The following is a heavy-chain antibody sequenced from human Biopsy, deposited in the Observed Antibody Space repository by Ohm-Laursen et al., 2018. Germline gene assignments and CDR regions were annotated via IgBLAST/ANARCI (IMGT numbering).Heavy chain of an antibody. D-gene: IGHD3-9*01. Sequence: LSLTCAASGFAFSYYGLHWVRQAPGKGLQWVAVMWSEGINKNYAGSVKGRFTVSRDNSNNVLYLQMSSLRDEDSAVYYCARDDDTTGHYMILNHWGQGTLVTVSS. CDR3: ARDDDTTGHYMILNH. CDR2: MWSEGINK. J-gene: IGHJ5*02. CDR1: GFAFSYYG. V-gene: IGHV3-33*01.